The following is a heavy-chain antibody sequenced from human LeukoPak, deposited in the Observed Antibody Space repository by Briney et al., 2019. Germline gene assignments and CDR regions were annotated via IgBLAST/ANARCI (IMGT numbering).Heavy chain of an antibody. V-gene: IGHV3-23*01. Sequence: GGSLRLSCAASGFTFSIYAMSWVRQAPGKGLEWVSAISGSGGSTYYADSVKGRFTISRDNSKNTLYLQMNSLRAEDTAVYYCARDREKQLGFDYWGQGTLVTVSS. CDR3: ARDREKQLGFDY. CDR2: ISGSGGST. CDR1: GFTFSIYA. J-gene: IGHJ4*02. D-gene: IGHD6-13*01.